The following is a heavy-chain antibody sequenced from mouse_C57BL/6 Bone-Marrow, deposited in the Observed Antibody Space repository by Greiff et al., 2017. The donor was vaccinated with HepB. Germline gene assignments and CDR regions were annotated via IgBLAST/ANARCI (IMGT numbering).Heavy chain of an antibody. J-gene: IGHJ3*01. CDR2: IYPGDGDT. Sequence: VQLQQSGPELVKPGASVKISCKASGYAFSSSWMNWVKQGPGKGLEWIGRIYPGDGDTNYNGKFKGKATLTADKSSSTAYMQLSSLTSEDSAVYFCARGKFAYWGQGTLVTVSA. CDR1: GYAFSSSW. V-gene: IGHV1-82*01. CDR3: ARGKFAY.